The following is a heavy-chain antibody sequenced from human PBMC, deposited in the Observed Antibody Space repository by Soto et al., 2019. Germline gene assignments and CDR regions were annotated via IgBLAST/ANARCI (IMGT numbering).Heavy chain of an antibody. CDR2: ISGSGGST. V-gene: IGHV3-23*01. CDR3: AKEGQSGLQSNGDY. CDR1: GFTFSSSA. J-gene: IGHJ4*02. Sequence: EVQLLESGGGLVQPGGSLRLSWAASGFTFSSSAMSWVRQAPGKGLEWVSAISGSGGSTYYADSVKARFTISRDNSKNMLYLQINSMRAEDTAVYYCAKEGQSGLQSNGDYWGQGTLVTVSS. D-gene: IGHD5-12*01.